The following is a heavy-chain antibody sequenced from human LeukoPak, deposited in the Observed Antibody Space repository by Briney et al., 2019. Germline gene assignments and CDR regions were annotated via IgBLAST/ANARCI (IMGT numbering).Heavy chain of an antibody. Sequence: PGGSLRLSCAASGFTFSDYDMNWVRQAPGKGLEWISSISSSSIYVSYADSVKGRYTISRDNAKNSLYLQMNSLRAEDTAVYYCAREGSLWFGESKTDYWGQGTRVTVSS. CDR2: ISSSSIYV. CDR1: GFTFSDYD. D-gene: IGHD3-10*01. J-gene: IGHJ4*02. CDR3: AREGSLWFGESKTDY. V-gene: IGHV3-21*01.